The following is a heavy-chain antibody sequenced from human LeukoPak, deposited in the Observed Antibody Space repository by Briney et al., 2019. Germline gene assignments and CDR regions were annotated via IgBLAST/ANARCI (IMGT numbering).Heavy chain of an antibody. CDR1: GFTFSDYY. J-gene: IGHJ4*02. V-gene: IGHV3-11*06. CDR2: ISSSSSYT. CDR3: ARGLPGFGELPHFDY. D-gene: IGHD3-10*01. Sequence: GGSLRLSCAASGFTFSDYYMSWIRQAPGKGLEWVSYISSSSSYTNYADSVKGRFTISRDNAKNSLYLQMNSLRAEDTAVYYCARGLPGFGELPHFDYWGQGTLVTVSS.